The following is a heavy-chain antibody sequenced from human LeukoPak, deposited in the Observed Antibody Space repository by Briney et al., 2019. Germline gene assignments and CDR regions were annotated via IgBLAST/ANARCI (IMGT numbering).Heavy chain of an antibody. CDR3: ARGGLLWFGELSGY. Sequence: GESLRLSCAASGFTFSSYAMHWVHQAPGKGREYVSVISSNGGRTYYANSVKGRFTISRDNSKNTPYLQMGSLRAEDMAVYYCARGGLLWFGELSGYWGQGTLVTVSS. V-gene: IGHV3-64*01. J-gene: IGHJ4*02. D-gene: IGHD3-10*01. CDR1: GFTFSSYA. CDR2: ISSNGGRT.